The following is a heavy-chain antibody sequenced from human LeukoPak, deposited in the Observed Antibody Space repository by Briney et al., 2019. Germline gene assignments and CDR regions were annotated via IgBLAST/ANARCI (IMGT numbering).Heavy chain of an antibody. J-gene: IGHJ4*02. CDR3: ARVLPRLSWGEFDY. D-gene: IGHD3-16*01. CDR2: ISPYNGDT. V-gene: IGHV1-18*01. CDR1: SYTFISYG. Sequence: GASVKVSCKASSYTFISYGISWVRQAPGQGLEWMGWISPYNGDTKYVQKLQGRVTMTKDTSTNTAYMELRSLRSDDTAVYYCARVLPRLSWGEFDYWGQGTLVTVSS.